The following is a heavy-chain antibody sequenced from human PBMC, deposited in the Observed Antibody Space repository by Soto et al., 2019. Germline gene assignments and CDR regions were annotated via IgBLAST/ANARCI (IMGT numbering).Heavy chain of an antibody. V-gene: IGHV4-30-4*01. CDR1: GDSINSGDYY. CDR2: SFYSGIT. J-gene: IGHJ6*02. D-gene: IGHD3-3*01. Sequence: QVQLQESGPRLVKPLQTLSLTCTVSGDSINSGDYYWSWIRQPPGRGLEWVGYSFYSGITDYNPSLKSGMTISMDTSKNQFSLRLNSVTAADTAGYFCARWSGVGVAGMDVWGQGTTVSVSS. CDR3: ARWSGVGVAGMDV.